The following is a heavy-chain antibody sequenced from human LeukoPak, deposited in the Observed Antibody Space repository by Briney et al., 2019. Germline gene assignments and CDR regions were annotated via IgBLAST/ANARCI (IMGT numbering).Heavy chain of an antibody. CDR1: GGSISSGSYY. CDR2: IYHSGST. J-gene: IGHJ5*02. Sequence: SETLSLTCTVSGGSISSGSYYWGWIRQPPGKGLEWIGSIYHSGSTHYNPSLKSRVTISVDASKNQFSLKLSSVTAADTAVYYCARGNLYYDILTGYYIGWFDPWGQGTLVTVSS. V-gene: IGHV4-39*07. D-gene: IGHD3-9*01. CDR3: ARGNLYYDILTGYYIGWFDP.